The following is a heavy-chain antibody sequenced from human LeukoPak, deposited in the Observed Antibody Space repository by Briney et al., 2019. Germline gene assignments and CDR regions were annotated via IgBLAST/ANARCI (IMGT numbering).Heavy chain of an antibody. D-gene: IGHD3-3*01. V-gene: IGHV4-34*01. J-gene: IGHJ6*02. CDR2: INHSGST. CDR3: ARSRGIFGVVTFYYYYGMDV. CDR1: GGSFSGYY. Sequence: SETLSLTCAVYGGSFSGYYWSWIRQPPGKGLEWIGEINHSGSTNYNPSLKSRVTISVDTSKNQFSLKLSSVTAADTAVYYCARSRGIFGVVTFYYYYGMDVWGQGTTVTVSS.